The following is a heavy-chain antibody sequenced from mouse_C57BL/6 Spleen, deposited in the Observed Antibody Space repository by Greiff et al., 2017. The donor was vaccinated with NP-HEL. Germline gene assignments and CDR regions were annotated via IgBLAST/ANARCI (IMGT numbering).Heavy chain of an antibody. D-gene: IGHD3-2*02. V-gene: IGHV1-72*01. CDR2: IDPNSGGT. CDR1: GYTFTSYW. J-gene: IGHJ3*01. Sequence: QVQLQQPGAELVKPGASVKLSCKASGYTFTSYWMHWVKQRPGRGLEWIGRIDPNSGGTKYNEKFKRKATLTVDKPSSTAYMQLSSLTSEDASVYYCARSESSGYVTWFAYWGQGTLVTVSA. CDR3: ARSESSGYVTWFAY.